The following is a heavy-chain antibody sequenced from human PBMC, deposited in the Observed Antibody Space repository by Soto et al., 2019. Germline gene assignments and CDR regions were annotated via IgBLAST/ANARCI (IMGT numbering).Heavy chain of an antibody. D-gene: IGHD2-15*01. J-gene: IGHJ6*02. CDR3: AREVVAATPNYYYGMDV. Sequence: GASVKVSCKASVYTFTSYYRHWVRQAPGQGLEWMGIIIPIFGTANYAQKFQGRVTITTDESTSTAYMELSSLRSEDTAVYYCAREVVAATPNYYYGMDVWGQGTTVTVSS. CDR2: IIPIFGTA. V-gene: IGHV1-69*05. CDR1: VYTFTSYY.